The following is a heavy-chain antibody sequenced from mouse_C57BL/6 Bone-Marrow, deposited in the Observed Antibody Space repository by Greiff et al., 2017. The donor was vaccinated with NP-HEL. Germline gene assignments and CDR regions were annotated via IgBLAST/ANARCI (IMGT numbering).Heavy chain of an antibody. D-gene: IGHD1-1*01. Sequence: VQLQQSGPELVKPGASVKISCKASGYSFTGYYMNWVKQSPEKSLEWIGEINPSTGGTTYNQKFKAKATLTVDKSSSTAYMQLKSLTSVDSAVYSCARSRIYYYGSSVYFDYWGQGTTLTVSA. CDR2: INPSTGGT. CDR1: GYSFTGYY. J-gene: IGHJ2*01. V-gene: IGHV1-42*01. CDR3: ARSRIYYYGSSVYFDY.